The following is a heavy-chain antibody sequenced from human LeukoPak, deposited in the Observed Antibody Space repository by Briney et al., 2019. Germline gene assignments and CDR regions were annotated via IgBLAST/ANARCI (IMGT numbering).Heavy chain of an antibody. CDR3: AKDRYCSSTSCYSGFDY. J-gene: IGHJ4*02. CDR1: GFTFGDYA. Sequence: GGSLRLSCAASGFTFGDYAMHRVRQAPGKGLEWVSGISWNSGSIGYADSVKGRFTISRDNAKNSLYLQMNSLRTEDMALYYCAKDRYCSSTSCYSGFDYWGQGTLVTVSS. D-gene: IGHD2-2*01. V-gene: IGHV3-9*03. CDR2: ISWNSGSI.